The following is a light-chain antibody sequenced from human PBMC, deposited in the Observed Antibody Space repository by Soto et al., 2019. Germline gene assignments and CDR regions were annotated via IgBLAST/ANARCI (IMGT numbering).Light chain of an antibody. CDR2: GAS. Sequence: EIVLTQSPATLSLSPGERATLSCRASQSVSSYLAWYQQKPGQTPRLLIFGASNRAAGIPARFSGSGSGTDFTLTIHNLEPEDFAVYYCQQRSNWPRWTFGQGTKVEMK. CDR3: QQRSNWPRWT. V-gene: IGKV3-11*01. CDR1: QSVSSY. J-gene: IGKJ1*01.